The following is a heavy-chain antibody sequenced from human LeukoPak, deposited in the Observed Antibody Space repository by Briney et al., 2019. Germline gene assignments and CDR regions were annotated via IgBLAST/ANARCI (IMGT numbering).Heavy chain of an antibody. CDR1: GFTFTSSA. J-gene: IGHJ4*02. Sequence: AASVKVSCKASGFTFTSSAVQWVRQARGQQQKWIGWIVVGSGNTNYAQKFQERVTITRDMSTSTAYMELSSLRSEDTAVYYCAAGEDYSNGYWGQGTLVTVSS. V-gene: IGHV1-58*01. CDR2: IVVGSGNT. CDR3: AAGEDYSNGY. D-gene: IGHD4-11*01.